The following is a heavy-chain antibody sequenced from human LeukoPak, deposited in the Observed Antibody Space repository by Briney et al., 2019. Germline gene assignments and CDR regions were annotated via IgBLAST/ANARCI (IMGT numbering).Heavy chain of an antibody. CDR3: ARGGGYQLPHYKDY. J-gene: IGHJ4*02. V-gene: IGHV3-30-3*01. Sequence: GGSLRLSCAASGFTFSSYDMHWVRQAPGKGLEWVAVISYDGSNKYYADSVKGRFTISRDNSKNTLYLQMNSLRAEDTAVYYCARGGGYQLPHYKDYWGQGTLVTVSS. CDR1: GFTFSSYD. D-gene: IGHD2-2*01. CDR2: ISYDGSNK.